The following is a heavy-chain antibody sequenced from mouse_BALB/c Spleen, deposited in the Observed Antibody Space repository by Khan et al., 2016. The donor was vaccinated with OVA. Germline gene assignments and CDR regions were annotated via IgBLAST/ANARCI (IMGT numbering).Heavy chain of an antibody. CDR1: GFTFSSYG. CDR2: INSNGGST. Sequence: EVQLVESGGGLVQPGGSLKLSCAASGFTFSSYGMSWVRQTPDKRLELVANINSNGGSTYYPDSVKGRFTIYRDNAKNTLYLQMSSLKSEDTAMYYCARMARTINWGQGTTLTVSS. J-gene: IGHJ2*01. V-gene: IGHV5-6-3*01. CDR3: ARMARTIN.